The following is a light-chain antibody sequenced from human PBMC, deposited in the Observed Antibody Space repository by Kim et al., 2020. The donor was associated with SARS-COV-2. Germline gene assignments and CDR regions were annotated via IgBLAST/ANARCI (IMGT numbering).Light chain of an antibody. Sequence: GQGVTVSCSGRTSNVVINVENSYQRIPRPAPKLLMYSKDCRPSGLPDRCSGSKSGTSASLAISGLQSEDEADYYCAAWDDGLKGSVFGGGTQLTV. V-gene: IGLV1-44*01. CDR2: SKD. CDR3: AAWDDGLKGSV. CDR1: TSNVVINV. J-gene: IGLJ3*02.